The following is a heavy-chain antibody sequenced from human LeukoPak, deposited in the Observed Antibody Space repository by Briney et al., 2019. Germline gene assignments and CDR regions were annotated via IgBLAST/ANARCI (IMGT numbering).Heavy chain of an antibody. Sequence: GGSLRLSCVVSGFTFTIHGMNWMRQAPGEGLEWVAFIQHDGRNTYHADSVKGRFTISRDDSKNTLYLKMNSLRVEDMALYYCAKGPPASGYFAYFDYWGQGTPVTVSS. V-gene: IGHV3-30*02. CDR2: IQHDGRNT. CDR3: AKGPPASGYFAYFDY. D-gene: IGHD3-22*01. J-gene: IGHJ4*02. CDR1: GFTFTIHG.